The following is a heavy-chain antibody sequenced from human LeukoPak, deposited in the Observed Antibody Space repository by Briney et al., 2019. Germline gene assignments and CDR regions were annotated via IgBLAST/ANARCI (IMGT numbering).Heavy chain of an antibody. V-gene: IGHV4-30-4*01. Sequence: SETLSLTFTVSGGSISSGDYYWSWIRQPPGKGLELIGYIYYSGSTYYNPSLKSRVTISVDTSKNQFSLKLSSVTAADTAVYYCARERYSSSWYGSNWFDPWGQGTLVTVSS. CDR2: IYYSGST. D-gene: IGHD6-13*01. CDR3: ARERYSSSWYGSNWFDP. CDR1: GGSISSGDYY. J-gene: IGHJ5*02.